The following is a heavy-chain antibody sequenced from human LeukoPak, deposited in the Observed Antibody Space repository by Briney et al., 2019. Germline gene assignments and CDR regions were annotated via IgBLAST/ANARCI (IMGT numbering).Heavy chain of an antibody. J-gene: IGHJ4*02. Sequence: GGSLRLSCAASGLTFSSHWMHWVRQALGKGLEWVAVISYDGSNKYYADSVKGRFTISRDNAKNSLFLQMNSLRAEDTAMYYCAKGTKPVMTIPDYWGQGILVTVSS. D-gene: IGHD1/OR15-1a*01. CDR1: GLTFSSHW. CDR3: AKGTKPVMTIPDY. CDR2: ISYDGSNK. V-gene: IGHV3-30*18.